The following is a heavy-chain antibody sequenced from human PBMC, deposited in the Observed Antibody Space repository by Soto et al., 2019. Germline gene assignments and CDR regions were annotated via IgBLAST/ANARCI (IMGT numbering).Heavy chain of an antibody. CDR2: IIPIFGTA. V-gene: IGHV1-69*06. Sequence: GASVKVSCKASGGTFSSYAISWVRQAPGQGLEWMGGIIPIFGTANYAQKFQGRVTITADKSTSTAYMELSSLRSEDTAVYYCARESDSLGIAVAVVSSPLYYWGQGTLVTVS. J-gene: IGHJ4*02. D-gene: IGHD6-19*01. CDR3: ARESDSLGIAVAVVSSPLYY. CDR1: GGTFSSYA.